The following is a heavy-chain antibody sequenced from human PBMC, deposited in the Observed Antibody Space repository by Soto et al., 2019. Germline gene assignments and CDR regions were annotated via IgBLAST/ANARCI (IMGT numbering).Heavy chain of an antibody. CDR3: AGYNWNYYFDP. D-gene: IGHD1-7*01. V-gene: IGHV4-61*01. Sequence: SETLSLTCTVSGGSVRDGSYYWAWLRQPPGKGLEWIGHIYHSGSTIYNPSLKSRVTISIDTSKSQFSLNLNSMTAADTAVYYCAGYNWNYYFDPWGQRNKVNVSS. CDR2: IYHSGST. J-gene: IGHJ5*02. CDR1: GGSVRDGSYY.